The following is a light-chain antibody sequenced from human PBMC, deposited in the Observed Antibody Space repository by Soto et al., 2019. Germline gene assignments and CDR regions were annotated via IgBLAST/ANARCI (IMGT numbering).Light chain of an antibody. J-gene: IGKJ2*01. V-gene: IGKV3-15*01. CDR1: QSISSN. CDR2: GAS. Sequence: EIVMTHSPATLSVSPWERATLSCRASQSISSNLVWYQQKVGQAPRLLIYGASTRATGIPARFSGSGSGTDFTLTIGSLEPEESALYYCQQRASWPYTSGQGTKVDIK. CDR3: QQRASWPYT.